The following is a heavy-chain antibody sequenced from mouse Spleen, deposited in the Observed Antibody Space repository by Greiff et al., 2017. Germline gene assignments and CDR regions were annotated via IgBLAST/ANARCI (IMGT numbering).Heavy chain of an antibody. Sequence: EVKLQESGPGLVKPSQALSLTCPVTGYPITSGYYWNWIRQFPGNKLEWMGYISYDGSNNYNPSLKNRISITRDTSKNQFFLKLNSVTTEDTATYYCARDGNYGAWFAYWGQGTLVTVSA. CDR3: ARDGNYGAWFAY. D-gene: IGHD2-1*01. J-gene: IGHJ3*01. V-gene: IGHV3-6*01. CDR2: ISYDGSN. CDR1: GYPITSGYY.